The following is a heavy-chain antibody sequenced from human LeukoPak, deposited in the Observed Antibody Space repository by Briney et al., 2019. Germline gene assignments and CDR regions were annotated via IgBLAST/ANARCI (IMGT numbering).Heavy chain of an antibody. CDR3: ARWSYGGNSGGNY. Sequence: KPSETLSLTCTVSGVSISSGGYYWSRIRQHPGKGLEWIGYIYYSGSTYYNPSLKSRVTISVDTSKNQFSLKLSSVTAADTAVYYCARWSYGGNSGGNYWGQGTLVTVSS. CDR1: GVSISSGGYY. D-gene: IGHD4-23*01. V-gene: IGHV4-31*03. CDR2: IYYSGST. J-gene: IGHJ4*02.